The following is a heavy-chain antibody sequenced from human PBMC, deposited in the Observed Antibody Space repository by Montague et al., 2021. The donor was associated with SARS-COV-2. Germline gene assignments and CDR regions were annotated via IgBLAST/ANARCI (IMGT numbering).Heavy chain of an antibody. J-gene: IGHJ4*02. CDR3: ARDVRYYDFWSGRAQTSPDY. CDR1: GYSISSGYY. CDR2: IYHSGST. D-gene: IGHD3-3*01. V-gene: IGHV4-38-2*02. Sequence: SETLSLTCTLSGYSISSGYYWGWIRQPPGKGLEWIGSIYHSGSTYYNPSLKSRVTISVDTSKNQFSLKLSSVTAADTAVYYCARDVRYYDFWSGRAQTSPDYWGQGTLVTVSS.